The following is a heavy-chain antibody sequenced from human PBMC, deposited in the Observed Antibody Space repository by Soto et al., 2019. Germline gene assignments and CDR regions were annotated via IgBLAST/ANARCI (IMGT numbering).Heavy chain of an antibody. D-gene: IGHD3-16*01. CDR2: ITSSGRTI. V-gene: IGHV3-11*01. Sequence: GGSVRLSCAPSGFTFSDYYMSWIRQAPGKGLEWVSYITSSGRTIFYADSVKGRFTISRDNAKNSLYLQMNSLRAEDTAVYYCARGGGYGGHYYYGMDVWGQGTTVTVSS. CDR3: ARGGGYGGHYYYGMDV. CDR1: GFTFSDYY. J-gene: IGHJ6*02.